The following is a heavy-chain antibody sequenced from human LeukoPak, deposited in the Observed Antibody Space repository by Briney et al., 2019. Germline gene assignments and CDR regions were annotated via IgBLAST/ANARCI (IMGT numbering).Heavy chain of an antibody. CDR3: ARDLIMYSGSYYGDY. CDR1: GYTFTGYY. V-gene: IGHV1-2*02. CDR2: INPNSGGT. J-gene: IGHJ4*02. D-gene: IGHD1-26*01. Sequence: VASVKVSCKASGYTFTGYYMHWVRQAPGQGLEWMGWINPNSGGTNYAQKFQGRVTMTRDTSISTAYMELSRLRSDDTAVYYCARDLIMYSGSYYGDYWGQGTLVTVSS.